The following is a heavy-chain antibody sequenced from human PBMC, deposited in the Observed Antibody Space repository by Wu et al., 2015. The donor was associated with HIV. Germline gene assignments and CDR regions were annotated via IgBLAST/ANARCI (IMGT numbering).Heavy chain of an antibody. V-gene: IGHV1-69*12. J-gene: IGHJ6*03. Sequence: QVQLVQSGAEVKKPGSSVKVSCKASGGTFSSYAISWVRQAPGQGLEWMGGIIPIFGTANYAQKFQGRVTITADESTSTAYMELSSLRSEDTAVYYCARTTHDYSNYGYYYYYMDVWGKGTTVTVSS. CDR3: ARTTHDYSNYGYYYYYMDV. CDR2: IIPIFGTA. D-gene: IGHD4-11*01. CDR1: GGTFSSYA.